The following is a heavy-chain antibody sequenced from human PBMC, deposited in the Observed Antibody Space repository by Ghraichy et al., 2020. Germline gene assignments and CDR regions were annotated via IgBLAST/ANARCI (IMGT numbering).Heavy chain of an antibody. V-gene: IGHV4-34*01. Sequence: SETLSLTCAVYGGSFSGYYWSWIRQPPGKGLEWIGEINHSGSTNYNPSLKSRVTISVDTSKNQFSLKLSSVTAADTAVYYCARGPRWSPAGPIQHWGQGTLVTVSS. J-gene: IGHJ1*01. CDR3: ARGPRWSPAGPIQH. CDR1: GGSFSGYY. CDR2: INHSGST. D-gene: IGHD4-23*01.